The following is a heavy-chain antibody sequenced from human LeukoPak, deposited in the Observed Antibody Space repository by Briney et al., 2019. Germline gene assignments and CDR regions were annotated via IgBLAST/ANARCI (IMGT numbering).Heavy chain of an antibody. J-gene: IGHJ4*02. CDR1: GYTFTGYY. V-gene: IGHV1-2*02. D-gene: IGHD5-12*01. CDR2: INPNSGGT. Sequence: EASVKVSCKASGYTFTGYYMHWVRQAPGQGLEWMGWINPNSGGTNYAQKFQGRVTMTRDTSITTAYMELSGLTSDDTAVYFCARLRDVDYWGQGTLVTVSS. CDR3: ARLRDVDY.